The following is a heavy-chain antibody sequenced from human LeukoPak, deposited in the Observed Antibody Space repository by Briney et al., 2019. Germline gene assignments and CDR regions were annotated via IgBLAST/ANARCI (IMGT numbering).Heavy chain of an antibody. Sequence: PSETLSLSCTVSGGSISSSSYYWGWIRQPPGKGLEWIGSIYYSGSTYYNPYLKSRVIISVDTSKNQFSLKLSSVTAADTAVYYSARQGYYDSHFDYWGQGTLVTVSS. CDR2: IYYSGST. J-gene: IGHJ4*02. V-gene: IGHV4-39*01. CDR1: GGSISSSSYY. CDR3: ARQGYYDSHFDY. D-gene: IGHD3-22*01.